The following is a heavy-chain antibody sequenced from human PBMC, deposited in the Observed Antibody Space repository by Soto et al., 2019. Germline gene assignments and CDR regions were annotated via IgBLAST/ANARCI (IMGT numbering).Heavy chain of an antibody. CDR1: GYALTIFA. Sequence: ASVNVYCKASGYALTIFAMHWVRQAPGQRLEWMGWINAGNVNTKYSQKFQGRVTITRDTSASTVYMELSSLRSEDTAVYYCARGGGSFPYFDYWGQGTLVTVSS. CDR3: ARGGGSFPYFDY. J-gene: IGHJ4*02. D-gene: IGHD1-26*01. CDR2: INAGNVNT. V-gene: IGHV1-3*01.